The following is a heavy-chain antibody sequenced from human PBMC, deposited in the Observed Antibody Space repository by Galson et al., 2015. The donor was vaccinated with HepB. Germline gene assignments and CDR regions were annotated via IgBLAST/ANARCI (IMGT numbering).Heavy chain of an antibody. Sequence: QSGAEVKKPGESLKISCKGSGYSFATYWIGWVRQMPGKGLEWMGIIYPGDSDTRYSPSFQGQVTISADNSINTAYLQWNSLKASDTAIYFCARRLLRRPFDFWGQGTLVTVSS. J-gene: IGHJ3*01. D-gene: IGHD3-10*01. V-gene: IGHV5-51*01. CDR3: ARRLLRRPFDF. CDR1: GYSFATYW. CDR2: IYPGDSDT.